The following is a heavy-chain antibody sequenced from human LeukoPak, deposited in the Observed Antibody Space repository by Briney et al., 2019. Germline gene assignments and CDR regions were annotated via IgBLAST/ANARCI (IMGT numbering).Heavy chain of an antibody. CDR1: GYSISSGYY. Sequence: LVTLSLTCIVSGYSISSGYYWGWIRQPPGKGLEWIGSIYHSGSTYYNPSLKSRVTISVDTSKNQFSLKLSSVTAADTAVYYCARRVGYVSDAFDMWGQGTMVTVS. J-gene: IGHJ3*02. D-gene: IGHD2-2*01. CDR2: IYHSGST. V-gene: IGHV4-38-2*02. CDR3: ARRVGYVSDAFDM.